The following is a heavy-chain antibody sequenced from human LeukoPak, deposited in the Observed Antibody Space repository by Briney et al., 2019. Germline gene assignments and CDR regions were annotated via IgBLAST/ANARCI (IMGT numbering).Heavy chain of an antibody. J-gene: IGHJ6*02. Sequence: SVKVSCKASGGTFSSYAINWVRLAPGQGLEWMGGIIPIFGTANYAQKFQGRVTITADESTSTAYMELSSLRSEDTAVYYCAREDGYGSGSYPSPYYYYYGMDVWGQGTTVTVSS. CDR3: AREDGYGSGSYPSPYYYYYGMDV. CDR2: IIPIFGTA. D-gene: IGHD3-10*01. V-gene: IGHV1-69*13. CDR1: GGTFSSYA.